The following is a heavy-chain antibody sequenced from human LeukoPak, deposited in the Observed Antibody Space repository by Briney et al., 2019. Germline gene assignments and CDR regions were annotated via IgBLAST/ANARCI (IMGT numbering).Heavy chain of an antibody. V-gene: IGHV4-38-2*02. CDR2: IYHSGST. Sequence: SETLSLTCAVSGYSISSGYYWGWIRQPPGKGLEWIGSIYHSGSTYYNPSLKSRVTISVDTSKNQFSLKLSSVTAADTAVYYCARDLASPRYYWYFDLWGRGTLVTVSS. J-gene: IGHJ2*01. D-gene: IGHD3-9*01. CDR1: GYSISSGYY. CDR3: ARDLASPRYYWYFDL.